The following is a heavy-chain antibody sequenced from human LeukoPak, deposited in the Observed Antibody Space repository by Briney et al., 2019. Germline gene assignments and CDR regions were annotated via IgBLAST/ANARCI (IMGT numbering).Heavy chain of an antibody. V-gene: IGHV3-30*03. D-gene: IGHD3-9*01. CDR1: GFTFSSYG. CDR3: ARAPLRRTWFQYFDL. Sequence: PGGSLRLSCAASGFTFSSYGMHWVRQAPGKGLEWVAVISYDGSNKYYADSVKGRFTISRDNSKNTLYLQMNSLRAEDTAVYYCARAPLRRTWFQYFDLWGQGTLVTVSS. CDR2: ISYDGSNK. J-gene: IGHJ4*02.